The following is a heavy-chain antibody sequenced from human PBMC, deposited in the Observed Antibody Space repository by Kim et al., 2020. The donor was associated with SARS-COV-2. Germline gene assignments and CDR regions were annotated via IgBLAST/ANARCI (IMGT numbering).Heavy chain of an antibody. CDR3: ARGVVVPAASGYYYYGMDV. J-gene: IGHJ6*02. Sequence: SRVTMSVDTSKNQFSLKLSSVTAADTAVYYCARGVVVPAASGYYYYGMDVWGQGTTVTVPS. D-gene: IGHD2-2*01. V-gene: IGHV4-4*06.